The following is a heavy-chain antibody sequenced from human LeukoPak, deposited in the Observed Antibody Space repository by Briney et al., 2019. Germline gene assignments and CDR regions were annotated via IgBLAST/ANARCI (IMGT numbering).Heavy chain of an antibody. J-gene: IGHJ4*02. D-gene: IGHD6-6*01. Sequence: EASVKVSCKASGYTFTGYYMHWVRQAPGQGLEWMGWINPNSGGTNYAQKFQGRVTMTRDTSISTAYMELSRLRSDDTAVHYCARDPYSSSSWVDYWGQGTLVTVSS. CDR2: INPNSGGT. CDR3: ARDPYSSSSWVDY. CDR1: GYTFTGYY. V-gene: IGHV1-2*02.